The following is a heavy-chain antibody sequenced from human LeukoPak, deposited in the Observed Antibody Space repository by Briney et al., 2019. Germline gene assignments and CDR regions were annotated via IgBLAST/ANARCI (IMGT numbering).Heavy chain of an antibody. Sequence: GGSLRLSCAASGLTLSSYWMHWVRQAPGKGLVWASRINSDGSSTRYADSVKGRFAISRDNAKNTLYLQMNSLRAKDTAVYYCAELTSMVEQYWGQGTLVTVSS. CDR3: AELTSMVEQY. CDR1: GLTLSSYW. CDR2: INSDGSST. J-gene: IGHJ4*02. D-gene: IGHD3-10*01. V-gene: IGHV3-74*01.